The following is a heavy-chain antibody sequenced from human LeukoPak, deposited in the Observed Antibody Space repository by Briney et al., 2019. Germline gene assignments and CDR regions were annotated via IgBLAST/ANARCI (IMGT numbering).Heavy chain of an antibody. CDR1: GYTFTHYA. J-gene: IGHJ4*02. CDR2: INTNTGIP. CDR3: ARLLGSSSWFALAY. V-gene: IGHV7-4-1*02. D-gene: IGHD6-13*01. Sequence: ASVKVSCKTSGYTFTHYAMNWVRQAPGQGLEWMGWINTNTGIPTYAQGFTGRFVFSVDTSVGTAYLRISSLEAEDSAVYYCARLLGSSSWFALAYWGQGSLVTVSS.